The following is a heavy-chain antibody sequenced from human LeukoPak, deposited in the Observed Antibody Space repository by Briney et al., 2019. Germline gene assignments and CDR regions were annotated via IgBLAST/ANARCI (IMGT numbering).Heavy chain of an antibody. V-gene: IGHV1-8*01. D-gene: IGHD3-22*01. Sequence: ASVKVSCKVSGYTFTSHDINWVRQATGQGLEWMGWMNPNSGNTGYAQKFQGRVTMTRNTSISTAYMELSSLRSEDTAVYYCASVSRYYYDSSAAYWGQGTLVTVSS. J-gene: IGHJ4*02. CDR1: GYTFTSHD. CDR3: ASVSRYYYDSSAAY. CDR2: MNPNSGNT.